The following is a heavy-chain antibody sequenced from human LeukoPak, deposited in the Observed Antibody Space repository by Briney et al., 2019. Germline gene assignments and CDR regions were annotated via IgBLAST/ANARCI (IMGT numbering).Heavy chain of an antibody. CDR1: GGSFSGYY. J-gene: IGHJ4*02. D-gene: IGHD6-19*01. CDR3: AGSQRLVPYYFDY. V-gene: IGHV4-34*01. Sequence: SGTLSLTCAVYGGSFSGYYWSWIRQPPGKGLEWIGEINHSGSTNYNPSLKSRVTISVDTSKSQFSLKLSSVTAADTAVYYCAGSQRLVPYYFDYWGQGTLVTVSS. CDR2: INHSGST.